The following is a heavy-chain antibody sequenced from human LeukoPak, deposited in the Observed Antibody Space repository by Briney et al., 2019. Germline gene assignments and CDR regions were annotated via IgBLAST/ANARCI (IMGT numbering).Heavy chain of an antibody. Sequence: SETLSLTCTVSGGSISSSGYYWGWIRQPPGKGLEWIASIYYSGSTYYNPSLKSRVTISVDTSKNQFSLKLSSVTAADTAVYYCARITIFGGNYFDYWGQGTLVTVSS. D-gene: IGHD3-3*01. CDR2: IYYSGST. J-gene: IGHJ4*02. V-gene: IGHV4-39*01. CDR3: ARITIFGGNYFDY. CDR1: GGSISSSGYY.